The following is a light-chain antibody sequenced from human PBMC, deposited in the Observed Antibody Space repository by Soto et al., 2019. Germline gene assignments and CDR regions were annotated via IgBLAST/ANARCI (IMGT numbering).Light chain of an antibody. CDR3: SSYTSSSTHDV. CDR2: DVS. V-gene: IGLV2-14*03. Sequence: QSALTQPASVSGSPGQSITISCTGTSSDIGGYNYVSWYQQHPGKAPNLLIYDVSNRPSGVSNRFSGSTSGNTASLTISAVKDEEEADDYCSSYTSSSTHDVFGTGTKLTVL. J-gene: IGLJ1*01. CDR1: SSDIGGYNY.